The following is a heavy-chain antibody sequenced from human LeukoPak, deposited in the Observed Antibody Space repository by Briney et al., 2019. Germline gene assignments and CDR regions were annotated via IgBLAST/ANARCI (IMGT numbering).Heavy chain of an antibody. D-gene: IGHD3-10*01. Sequence: GGSLRLSCAASGLTISNNFMGWVRQAPGKGLEWVSLIYSGGSTYSADSVKGRFTISRDNSKNTLHLQMNSLRAEDTAVYYCARDTDYYGSGRHGYFDRWGQGTLVTVSS. V-gene: IGHV3-66*01. CDR3: ARDTDYYGSGRHGYFDR. CDR2: IYSGGST. J-gene: IGHJ1*01. CDR1: GLTISNNF.